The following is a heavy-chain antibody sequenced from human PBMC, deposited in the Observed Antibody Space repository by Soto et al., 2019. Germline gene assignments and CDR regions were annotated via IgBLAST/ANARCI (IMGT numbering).Heavy chain of an antibody. J-gene: IGHJ6*02. CDR2: ISAYNGNT. CDR1: GYTFTSYG. V-gene: IGHV1-18*01. Sequence: ASVKVSCKASGYTFTSYGISWVRQAPGQGLEWMGWISAYNGNTNYAQKLQGRVTMTTDTSTSTAYMELRSLRSDDTAVYYCARSTSRDGYNYDYYYGMDVWGQGTPVTVSS. CDR3: ARSTSRDGYNYDYYYGMDV. D-gene: IGHD5-12*01.